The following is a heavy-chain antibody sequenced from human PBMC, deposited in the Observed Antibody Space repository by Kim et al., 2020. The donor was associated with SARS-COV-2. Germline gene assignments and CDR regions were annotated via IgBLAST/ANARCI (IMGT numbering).Heavy chain of an antibody. CDR2: INSDGSST. CDR3: ASSIVGDYYDSSGYYPYY. J-gene: IGHJ4*02. V-gene: IGHV3-74*01. D-gene: IGHD3-22*01. Sequence: GGSLRLSCAASGFTFSSYWMHWVRQAPGKGLVWVSRINSDGSSTSYADSVKGRFTISRDNAKNTLYLQMNSLRAEDTAVYYCASSIVGDYYDSSGYYPYYWGQGTLVTVSS. CDR1: GFTFSSYW.